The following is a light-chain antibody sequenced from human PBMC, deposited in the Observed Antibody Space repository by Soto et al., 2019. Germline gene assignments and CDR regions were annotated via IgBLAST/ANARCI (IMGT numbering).Light chain of an antibody. CDR3: QQYGISPHT. Sequence: EIVLTQSPGTLSLSPGERATLSCRASQSVSSSYLAWYQQKPGQAPRLLIYGASSRATGIPDRFSGSGSGTDFTLTISSLEPEDFAVYHCQQYGISPHTFGQGTKLEIK. J-gene: IGKJ2*01. V-gene: IGKV3-20*01. CDR2: GAS. CDR1: QSVSSSY.